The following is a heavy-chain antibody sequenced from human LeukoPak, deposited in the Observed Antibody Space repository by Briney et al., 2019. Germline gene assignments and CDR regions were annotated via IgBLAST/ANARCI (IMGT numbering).Heavy chain of an antibody. D-gene: IGHD2-8*02. Sequence: SETLSLTCTVSGGSISHYFWSWIRQPAGQGLEWIGRISNNGRSSYNPSLNSRLTISIDTSKNQFFLKLASVSAADTAVYYCARAPCAGSCHDDSWGQGTLVTVSS. CDR1: GGSISHYF. CDR2: ISNNGRS. J-gene: IGHJ5*01. V-gene: IGHV4-4*07. CDR3: ARAPCAGSCHDDS.